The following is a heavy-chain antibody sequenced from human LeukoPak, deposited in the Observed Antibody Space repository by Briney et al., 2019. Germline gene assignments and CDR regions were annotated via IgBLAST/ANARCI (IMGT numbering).Heavy chain of an antibody. D-gene: IGHD6-19*01. CDR3: ARGWGSGSPDSYYYYGMDV. Sequence: GGSLRLSCAASGFTFSSYGTHWVRQAPGKGLEWVAVIWYDGSNKYYADSVKGRFTISRDNSKNTLYLQMNSLRAEDTAVYYCARGWGSGSPDSYYYYGMDVWGQGTTVTVSS. J-gene: IGHJ6*02. CDR1: GFTFSSYG. V-gene: IGHV3-33*08. CDR2: IWYDGSNK.